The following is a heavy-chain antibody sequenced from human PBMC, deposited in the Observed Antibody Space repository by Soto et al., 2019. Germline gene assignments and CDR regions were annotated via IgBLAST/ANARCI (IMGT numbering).Heavy chain of an antibody. Sequence: EVPLVESGGGLVQPGRSLRLSCAASGFTFDDYAMHWVRQAPGKGLEWVSGISWNSGSIGYADSVKGRFTISRDNAKNSLYLQMNSLRAEDTALYYCAKSIPSYGRHHYFDYWGQGTLVTVSS. V-gene: IGHV3-9*01. CDR3: AKSIPSYGRHHYFDY. CDR1: GFTFDDYA. J-gene: IGHJ4*02. CDR2: ISWNSGSI. D-gene: IGHD5-18*01.